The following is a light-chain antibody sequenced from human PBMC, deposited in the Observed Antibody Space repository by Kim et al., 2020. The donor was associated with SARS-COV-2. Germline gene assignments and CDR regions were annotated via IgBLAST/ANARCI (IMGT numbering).Light chain of an antibody. CDR3: QQSYNTPRT. Sequence: SASVGDRVTVSCRTSQNIGFYLNWYQQKPGKAPKLLIYGASSLQSGVPSRFSGSGSGTDFTLTISSLQPEDFATYYCQQSYNTPRTFGQGTKLEI. CDR2: GAS. CDR1: QNIGFY. J-gene: IGKJ2*01. V-gene: IGKV1-39*01.